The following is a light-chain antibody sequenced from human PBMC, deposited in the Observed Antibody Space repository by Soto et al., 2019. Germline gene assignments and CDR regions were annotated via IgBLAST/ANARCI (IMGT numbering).Light chain of an antibody. CDR3: QQYHSSWT. Sequence: DIQMTQSPSTLSASVGDRVTITCRASQSISSWLAWYQQKPGKAPKLLLYKASSLESGVPSRFSGSGSGTEFTLTISSLQPDDFATYFCQQYHSSWTFGHGTKVAIK. V-gene: IGKV1-5*03. CDR2: KAS. J-gene: IGKJ1*01. CDR1: QSISSW.